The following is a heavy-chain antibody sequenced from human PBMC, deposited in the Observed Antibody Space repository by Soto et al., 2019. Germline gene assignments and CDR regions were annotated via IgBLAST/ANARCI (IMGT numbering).Heavy chain of an antibody. D-gene: IGHD3-22*01. Sequence: GGSLRLSCAASGFTFSSYWMSWVRQAPGKGLEYVSSISTNGGGTHYVDSVKGRFTISRDNSKNTQYLQMSSLRADDTAVYYCVKGEYYYDSSAYYPPDYRGQGTLVTVSS. J-gene: IGHJ4*02. CDR1: GFTFSSYW. CDR2: ISTNGGGT. V-gene: IGHV3-64D*06. CDR3: VKGEYYYDSSAYYPPDY.